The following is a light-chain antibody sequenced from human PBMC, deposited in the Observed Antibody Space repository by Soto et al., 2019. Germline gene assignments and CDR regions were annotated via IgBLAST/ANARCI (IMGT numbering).Light chain of an antibody. V-gene: IGKV1-8*01. CDR3: QQHYSYPRT. CDR1: QGISSY. CDR2: ATS. Sequence: MTQSPSSLSVSPGDRATLSCRASQGISSYLAWYQQKPGKAPKLLIYATSTLQSGVPSRFSGSRSGTDFTLTISSLQSEDFATYYCQQHYSYPRTFGQGTKVDIK. J-gene: IGKJ1*01.